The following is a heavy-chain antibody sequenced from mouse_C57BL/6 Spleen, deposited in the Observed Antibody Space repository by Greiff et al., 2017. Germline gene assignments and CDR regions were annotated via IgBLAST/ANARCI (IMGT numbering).Heavy chain of an antibody. CDR2: INPGSGGT. J-gene: IGHJ3*01. D-gene: IGHD2-4*01. CDR3: ARQGYDYDLAWFAY. Sequence: QVHVKQSGAELVRPGTSVKVSCKASGYAFTNYLIEWVKQRPGQGLEWIGVINPGSGGTNYNEKFKGKATLTADKSSSTAYMQLSSLTSEDSAVYFCARQGYDYDLAWFAYWGQGTLVTVSA. V-gene: IGHV1-54*01. CDR1: GYAFTNYL.